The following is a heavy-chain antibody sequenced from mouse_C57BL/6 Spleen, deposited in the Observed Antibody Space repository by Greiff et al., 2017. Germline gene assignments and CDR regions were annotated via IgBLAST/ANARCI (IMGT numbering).Heavy chain of an antibody. V-gene: IGHV2-6-1*01. CDR2: IWRDGST. J-gene: IGHJ1*03. CDR3: ARHPSFDV. CDR1: GFSLTSYG. Sequence: VQVVESGPGLVAPSQSLSITCTVSGFSLTSYGVHWVRQPPGKGLEWLVVIWRDGSTTYYSALNSRLSSSKDNTKSQVFLKMNRLQTDDTAMYYCARHPSFDVWGTGTTVTVSS.